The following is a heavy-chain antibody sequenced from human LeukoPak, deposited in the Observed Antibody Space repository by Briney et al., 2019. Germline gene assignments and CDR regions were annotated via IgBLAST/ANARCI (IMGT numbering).Heavy chain of an antibody. CDR3: ARESYDFWSGPLYYYYGMDV. CDR1: GFTFINYH. V-gene: IGHV3-23*01. J-gene: IGHJ6*02. Sequence: GGSLRLSCAASGFTFINYHMNWVRQAPGGGLEWVSAVSDDGKSTYYAGSVKGRFTISKDNSKNTLYLQMDSLRAEDTAVYYCARESYDFWSGPLYYYYGMDVWGQGTTVTVSS. D-gene: IGHD3-3*01. CDR2: VSDDGKST.